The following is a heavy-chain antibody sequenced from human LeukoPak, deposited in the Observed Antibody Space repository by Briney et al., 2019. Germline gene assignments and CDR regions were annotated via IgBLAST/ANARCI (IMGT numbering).Heavy chain of an antibody. V-gene: IGHV3-23*01. J-gene: IGHJ4*02. Sequence: PGGSLRLSCAASGFTLSPCGMTWVGQAPGKGLDWVAAISSSGDSTAHADSVKGRFTISRDNSKNTVFLQMNSLRAEDTAVYYCAKTPGGYLDYWGQGTRVTVSS. CDR3: AKTPGGYLDY. CDR2: ISSSGDST. CDR1: GFTLSPCG.